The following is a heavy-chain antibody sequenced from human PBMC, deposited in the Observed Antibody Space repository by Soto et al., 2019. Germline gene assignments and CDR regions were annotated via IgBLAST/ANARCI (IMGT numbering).Heavy chain of an antibody. CDR2: INPNSGGT. J-gene: IGHJ4*02. CDR3: ARDRGGATSDFDY. Sequence: QVQLVQSGAEVKKPGASVKVSCKASGYTFTGYYMHWVRQAPGQGLEWMGWINPNSGGTHYAQKFKGWVTMTRDTSISTAYMELSRLRSDDTAVYYCARDRGGATSDFDYWGQGTLVTVSS. CDR1: GYTFTGYY. V-gene: IGHV1-2*04. D-gene: IGHD1-26*01.